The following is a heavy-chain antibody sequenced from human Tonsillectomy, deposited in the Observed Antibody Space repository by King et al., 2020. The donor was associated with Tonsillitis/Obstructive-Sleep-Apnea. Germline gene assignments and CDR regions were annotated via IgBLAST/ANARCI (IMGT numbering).Heavy chain of an antibody. Sequence: VQLVESGGGVVQPGRSLRLSCAASGFTFSSYAMYWVRQAPGKGLEWVAIISYDGSNKYYADSVKGRFTISRDNSKNTLYLQLNSLRAEDTAVYYCARDSLGHYFAYWGQGTLVTVSS. D-gene: IGHD3-16*01. CDR2: ISYDGSNK. V-gene: IGHV3-30*04. CDR1: GFTFSSYA. J-gene: IGHJ4*02. CDR3: ARDSLGHYFAY.